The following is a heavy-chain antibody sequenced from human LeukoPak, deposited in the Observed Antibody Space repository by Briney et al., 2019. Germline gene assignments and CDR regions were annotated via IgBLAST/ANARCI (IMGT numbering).Heavy chain of an antibody. CDR2: IKSKTDGGTT. V-gene: IGHV3-15*01. J-gene: IGHJ5*02. D-gene: IGHD2-15*01. CDR3: TALPYCSGGSCYTKWFDP. CDR1: GFTFSNAW. Sequence: GGSLRLSCAASGFTFSNAWMSWVRQAPGKGLEWVGRIKSKTDGGTTDYAATVKGRFTISRDDSNNTLYLQMNSLKTEDTAVYYCTALPYCSGGSCYTKWFDPWGQGTLVTVSS.